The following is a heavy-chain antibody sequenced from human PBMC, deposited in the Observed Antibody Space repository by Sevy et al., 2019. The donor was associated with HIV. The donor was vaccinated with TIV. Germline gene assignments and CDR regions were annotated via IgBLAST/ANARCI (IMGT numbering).Heavy chain of an antibody. CDR1: GYTFTSYY. D-gene: IGHD3-22*01. Sequence: ASVKVSCKASGYTFTSYYMHWVRQAPGQGLEWMGIINPSGGSTSYAQKFQGRVTMTRDTSTSTVYMELSSLSSEDTAVYYCARDRRRISMIVVVLGSAFDIWGQGTMVTVSS. CDR2: INPSGGST. J-gene: IGHJ3*02. V-gene: IGHV1-46*01. CDR3: ARDRRRISMIVVVLGSAFDI.